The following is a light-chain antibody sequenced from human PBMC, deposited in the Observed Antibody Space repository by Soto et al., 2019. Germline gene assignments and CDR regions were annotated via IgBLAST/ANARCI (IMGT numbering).Light chain of an antibody. CDR2: GAS. J-gene: IGKJ2*01. CDR3: LQYGSSPYT. V-gene: IGKV3-20*01. CDR1: QSVSRY. Sequence: EIVMTQSPGILSLSPGERATLSCRASQSVSRYLNWFQHKPGQAPRLLIYGASSRAAGIPDRFSGSGSGTDFTLTISRLEHEDFAVFYCLQYGSSPYTFGQGTKLEIK.